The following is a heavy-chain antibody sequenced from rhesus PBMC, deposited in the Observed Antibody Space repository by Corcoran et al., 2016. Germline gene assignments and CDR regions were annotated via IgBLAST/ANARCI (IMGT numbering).Heavy chain of an antibody. J-gene: IGHJ4*01. CDR3: ARESSSSYFDY. V-gene: IGHV4-169*02. CDR2: ISSSGSST. Sequence: QLQLQESGPGLVKPSETLSVTYAVSGGAISSSYWSWIRQAPGKGLEWIGYISSSGSSTNYNPSLKSRVTLSVDTSKNQLSLKLSSVTAADTAVYYCARESSSSYFDYWGQGVLVTVSS. D-gene: IGHD6-19*01. CDR1: GGAISSSY.